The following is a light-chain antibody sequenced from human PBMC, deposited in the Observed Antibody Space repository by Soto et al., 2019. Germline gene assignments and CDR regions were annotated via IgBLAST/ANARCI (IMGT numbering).Light chain of an antibody. V-gene: IGKV1-39*01. CDR2: AAS. J-gene: IGKJ1*01. CDR3: QQYNSYPWT. Sequence: DIQMTQSPSSLSASVGDRVTITCRASQGISTYLNWYQQKPGKAPKVLIYAASSLQSGVPSRFSGSGSETDFTLTISSLQPEDFATYYCQQYNSYPWTFGQGTKVEIK. CDR1: QGISTY.